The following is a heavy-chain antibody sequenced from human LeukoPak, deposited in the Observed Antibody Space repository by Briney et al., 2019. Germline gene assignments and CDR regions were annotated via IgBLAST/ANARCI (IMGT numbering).Heavy chain of an antibody. CDR2: INSDGSST. J-gene: IGHJ4*02. Sequence: GGSLRLSCGASGFTFSSYWMHWVRQAPGKGLVWVSRINSDGSSTNYADSEKGRFAISRDNAKNTLYLQMNSLRAEDTAVYYCTTGGYTYGSLVDYWGQGTLVTVSS. CDR1: GFTFSSYW. D-gene: IGHD5-18*01. V-gene: IGHV3-74*01. CDR3: TTGGYTYGSLVDY.